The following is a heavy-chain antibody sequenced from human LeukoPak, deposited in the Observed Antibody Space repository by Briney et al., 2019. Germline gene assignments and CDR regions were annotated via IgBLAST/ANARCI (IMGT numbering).Heavy chain of an antibody. Sequence: GGSLRLSCAASGFTFRSYAMSWVRQAPGKGLEWVSAISGSGDSTYYADSVKGRLSISRDNSKNTLYLQMNSLRAEDTAVYYCAKSLSNYESSGTEGYFDYWGQGTLVTVSS. CDR1: GFTFRSYA. D-gene: IGHD3-22*01. CDR2: ISGSGDST. J-gene: IGHJ4*02. V-gene: IGHV3-23*01. CDR3: AKSLSNYESSGTEGYFDY.